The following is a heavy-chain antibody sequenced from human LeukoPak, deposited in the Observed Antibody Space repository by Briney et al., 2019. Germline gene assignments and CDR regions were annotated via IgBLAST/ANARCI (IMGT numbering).Heavy chain of an antibody. CDR2: IYYSGST. J-gene: IGHJ4*02. CDR1: GGSISSSSYY. CDR3: ARSTGGDGYNLDY. Sequence: SETLSLTCTVSGGSISSSSYYWGWIRQPPGKGLEWIGSIYYSGSTYYNPSLKSRVTISVDTSKNQFSLKLSSVTAADTAVYYCARSTGGDGYNLDYWGQETLVTVSS. V-gene: IGHV4-39*01. D-gene: IGHD5-24*01.